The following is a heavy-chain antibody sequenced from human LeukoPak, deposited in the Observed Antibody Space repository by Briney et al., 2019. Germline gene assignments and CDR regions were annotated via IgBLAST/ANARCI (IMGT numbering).Heavy chain of an antibody. CDR3: TTGYDYGPLDY. V-gene: IGHV3-15*01. CDR2: IKSKTDGGTT. Sequence: PGGSLRLSCAASGFTFSNAWMSWVRQAPGKGLEWVSRIKSKTDGGTTDYAAPVKGRFTISRDDSKNTLYLQMNSLKTEDTAVYYCTTGYDYGPLDYWGQGTLVTVSS. J-gene: IGHJ4*02. CDR1: GFTFSNAW. D-gene: IGHD4-17*01.